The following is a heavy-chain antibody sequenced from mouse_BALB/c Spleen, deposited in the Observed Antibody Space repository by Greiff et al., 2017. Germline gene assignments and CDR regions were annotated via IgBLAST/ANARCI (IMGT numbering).Heavy chain of an antibody. V-gene: IGHV1-63*02. D-gene: IGHD1-2*01. J-gene: IGHJ2*01. Sequence: VQLHQSGAELVRPGTSVKISCKASGYTFTNYWLGWVKQRPGHGLEWIGDIYPGGGYTNYNEKFKGKATLTADTSSSTAYMQLSSLTSEDSAVYFCARITTASYYFDYWGQGTTLTVSS. CDR2: IYPGGGYT. CDR1: GYTFTNYW. CDR3: ARITTASYYFDY.